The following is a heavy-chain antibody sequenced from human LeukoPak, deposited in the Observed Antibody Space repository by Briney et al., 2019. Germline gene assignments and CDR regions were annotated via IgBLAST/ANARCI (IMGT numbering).Heavy chain of an antibody. CDR2: ISAYNGNT. Sequence: VASVKVSCKASGYTFTSYGISRVRQAPGQGLEWMGWISAYNGNTNYAQKLQGRVTMTTDTSTSTAYMELRSLRSDDTAVYYCARRSRDYGSGSYWDYWGQGTLVTVSS. CDR3: ARRSRDYGSGSYWDY. CDR1: GYTFTSYG. D-gene: IGHD3-10*01. J-gene: IGHJ4*02. V-gene: IGHV1-18*01.